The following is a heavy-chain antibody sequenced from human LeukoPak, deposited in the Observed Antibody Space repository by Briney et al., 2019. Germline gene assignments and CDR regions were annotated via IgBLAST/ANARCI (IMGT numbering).Heavy chain of an antibody. V-gene: IGHV4-30-2*01. CDR1: GGSISSGGYS. Sequence: PSETLSLTCAVSGGSISSGGYSWSWIRQPPGKGLEWIGYIYHSGSTYYNPSLKSRGTILADRSKNQFSLKLSSVTAADTAVYYCARDRMGLGYCSGGSCRWGQGTLVTVSS. J-gene: IGHJ4*02. D-gene: IGHD2-15*01. CDR2: IYHSGST. CDR3: ARDRMGLGYCSGGSCR.